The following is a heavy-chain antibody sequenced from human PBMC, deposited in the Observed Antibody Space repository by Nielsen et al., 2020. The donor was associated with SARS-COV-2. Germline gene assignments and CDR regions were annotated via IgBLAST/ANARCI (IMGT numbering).Heavy chain of an antibody. Sequence: GGSLRLSCAASEFTFSNYVMNWVRQSPGKGLEWVSAISASGGDTYFADSVKGRFTISRDNAKNSLYLQMNNLRAGDTAVYYCTADRGYSHYWGHGTLVAVSS. J-gene: IGHJ4*01. D-gene: IGHD5-18*01. V-gene: IGHV3-23*01. CDR3: TADRGYSHY. CDR1: EFTFSNYV. CDR2: ISASGGDT.